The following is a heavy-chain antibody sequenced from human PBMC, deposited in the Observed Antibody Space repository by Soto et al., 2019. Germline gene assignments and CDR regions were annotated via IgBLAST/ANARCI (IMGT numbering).Heavy chain of an antibody. V-gene: IGHV3-23*01. Sequence: GGSLRLSCAASGFTFSSYAMSWVRQAPGKGLEWVSAISGSGGSTYYADSVKGRFTISRDNSKNTLYLQMNSLRAEDTAVYYCAKASVDTAMVYRSFFDYWGQGTLVTVSS. CDR1: GFTFSSYA. J-gene: IGHJ4*02. D-gene: IGHD5-18*01. CDR2: ISGSGGST. CDR3: AKASVDTAMVYRSFFDY.